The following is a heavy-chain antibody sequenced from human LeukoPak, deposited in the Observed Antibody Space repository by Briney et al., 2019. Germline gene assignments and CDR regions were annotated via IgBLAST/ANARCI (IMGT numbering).Heavy chain of an antibody. V-gene: IGHV4-59*08. J-gene: IGHJ4*02. D-gene: IGHD3-10*01. CDR3: ARVGGFGEPIAYFDY. CDR2: IYYSGST. CDR1: GGSISSYY. Sequence: NPSETLSLTCTVSGGSISSYYWSWIRQPPGKGLEWIGYIYYSGSTNYNPSLKSRVTISVDTSKNQFSLKLSSVTAADTAVYYCARVGGFGEPIAYFDYWGQGTLVTVSS.